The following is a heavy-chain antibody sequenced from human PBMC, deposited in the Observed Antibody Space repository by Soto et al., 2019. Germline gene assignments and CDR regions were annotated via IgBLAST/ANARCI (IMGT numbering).Heavy chain of an antibody. J-gene: IGHJ6*02. V-gene: IGHV1-69*13. Sequence: ASVKVSCKASGGTFSSYAISWVRQAPGQGLEWMGGIIPIFGTANYAQKFQGRVTITADESTSTAYMELSSLRSEDTAVYYCAREKIAAARISCGMDVWGQGTTVTVSS. CDR2: IIPIFGTA. CDR1: GGTFSSYA. D-gene: IGHD6-13*01. CDR3: AREKIAAARISCGMDV.